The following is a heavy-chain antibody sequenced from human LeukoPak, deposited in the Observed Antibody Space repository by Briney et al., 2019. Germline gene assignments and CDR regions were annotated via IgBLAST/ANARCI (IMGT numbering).Heavy chain of an antibody. J-gene: IGHJ5*02. CDR2: ISYSGST. CDR3: AREGAPIGYYEGWFDP. V-gene: IGHV4-59*01. D-gene: IGHD3-3*01. Sequence: SETLSLTCAVSGDSISTYYWSWIRQPPGKGLEWIGYISYSGSTNYNPSLKSRVTISMDTSKNQVSLKLTSVTAADTALYYCAREGAPIGYYEGWFDPWGQGTLVTVSP. CDR1: GDSISTYY.